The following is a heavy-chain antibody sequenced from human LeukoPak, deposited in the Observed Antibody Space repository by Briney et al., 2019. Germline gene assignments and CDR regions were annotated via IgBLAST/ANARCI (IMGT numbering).Heavy chain of an antibody. Sequence: SETLSLTCTVSGGSISSYYWSWIRQPPGKGLEWIGYIYYSGSTNYNPSLKSRVTISVDTSKNQFSLKLSSVTAADTAVYYCARGGTWIQLSNWFDPWGQGTLVTVSS. CDR1: GGSISSYY. D-gene: IGHD5-18*01. CDR2: IYYSGST. CDR3: ARGGTWIQLSNWFDP. V-gene: IGHV4-59*08. J-gene: IGHJ5*02.